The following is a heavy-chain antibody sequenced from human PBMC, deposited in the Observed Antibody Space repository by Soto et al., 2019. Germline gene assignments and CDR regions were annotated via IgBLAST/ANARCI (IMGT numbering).Heavy chain of an antibody. Sequence: QITLKESGPTLVKPTQTLTLTCTFSAFSLSTGGVGVGWIRQPPEKALEWLALIYWDDDKRYSQSLRSRLTITKDTSKNQVVLTMTNMDPVDTATYYCIQSRCGGDCLQSYASYYYYGMDVRGQGTTVTVSS. CDR1: AFSLSTGGVG. V-gene: IGHV2-5*02. D-gene: IGHD2-21*02. CDR2: IYWDDDK. J-gene: IGHJ6*02. CDR3: IQSRCGGDCLQSYASYYYYGMDV.